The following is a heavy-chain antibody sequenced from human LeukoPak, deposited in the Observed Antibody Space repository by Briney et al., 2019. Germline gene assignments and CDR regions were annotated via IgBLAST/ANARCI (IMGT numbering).Heavy chain of an antibody. V-gene: IGHV3-23*01. CDR1: GFTFSSYA. Sequence: PGGSLRLSCAASGFTFSSYAMSWVRQAPGKGLEWVSAISGSGGSTYYADSVKGRFTISRDNSKNTLYLQMNSLRAEDTAVYYCAKTPPSRYSGSYATGYYFDYWGQGTLVTVSS. CDR2: ISGSGGST. CDR3: AKTPPSRYSGSYATGYYFDY. D-gene: IGHD1-26*01. J-gene: IGHJ4*02.